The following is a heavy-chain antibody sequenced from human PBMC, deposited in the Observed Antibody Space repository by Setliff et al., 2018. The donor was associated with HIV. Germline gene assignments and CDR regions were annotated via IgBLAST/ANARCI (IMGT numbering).Heavy chain of an antibody. CDR3: ARGGPTVAFGLDV. CDR1: GYSISSGYY. CDR2: IYHHGTT. V-gene: IGHV4-38-2*01. Sequence: SETLSLTCAVSGYSISSGYYWGWIRQPPGKGLEWIGTIYHHGTTYYYPSLKGRVTISLDTSNNQFSLNLNSVTAADTAVYYCARGGPTVAFGLDVWGQGTTVTVSS. D-gene: IGHD4-17*01. J-gene: IGHJ6*02.